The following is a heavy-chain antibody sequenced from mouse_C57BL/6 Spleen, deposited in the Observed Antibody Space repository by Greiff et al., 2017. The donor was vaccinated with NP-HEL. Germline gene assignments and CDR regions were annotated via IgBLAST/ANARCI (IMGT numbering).Heavy chain of an antibody. Sequence: QVQLQQSGPELVKPGASVKISCKASGYAFSSSWMNWVKQRPGKGLEWIGRIYPGDGDTNYNGKFKGKATLTADKSSSTAYMQLSSLTSEDSAVYFCARSSTMVTGYYSDYCGQGTTLTVSS. J-gene: IGHJ2*01. CDR1: GYAFSSSW. CDR3: ARSSTMVTGYYSDY. V-gene: IGHV1-82*01. D-gene: IGHD2-2*01. CDR2: IYPGDGDT.